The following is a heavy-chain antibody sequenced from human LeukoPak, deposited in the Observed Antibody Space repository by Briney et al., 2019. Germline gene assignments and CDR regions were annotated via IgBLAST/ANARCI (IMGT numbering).Heavy chain of an antibody. J-gene: IGHJ5*02. V-gene: IGHV1-2*02. D-gene: IGHD1-26*01. CDR3: ARESGSPSWFDP. CDR2: INPNSGGS. CDR1: GYTFTGYY. Sequence: ASVKVSCKASGYTFTGYYMHWVRQAPGQGLEWMGWINPNSGGSNYAQKFQGRVTMTRDTSISTAYMELSRLRSDDTAVYYCARESGSPSWFDPWGQGTLVTVSS.